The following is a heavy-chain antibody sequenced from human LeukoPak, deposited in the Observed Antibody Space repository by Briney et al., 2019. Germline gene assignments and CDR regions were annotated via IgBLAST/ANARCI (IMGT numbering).Heavy chain of an antibody. V-gene: IGHV3-33*01. J-gene: IGHJ4*02. CDR3: ARGATATGTLDY. CDR2: IWYDGSNK. D-gene: IGHD1-1*01. Sequence: GGSLRLPCAASGFTFSSYGMHWVRQAPGKGLEWVAVIWYDGSNKYYADSVKGRFTISRDNSKNTLYLQMNSLRAEDTAVYYCARGATATGTLDYWGQGTLVTVSS. CDR1: GFTFSSYG.